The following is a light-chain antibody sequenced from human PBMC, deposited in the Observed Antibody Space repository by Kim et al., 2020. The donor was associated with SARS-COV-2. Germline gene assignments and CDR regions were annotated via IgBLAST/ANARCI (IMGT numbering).Light chain of an antibody. CDR3: QQGNGFPIT. CDR1: QGIRTY. V-gene: IGKV1D-12*01. Sequence: DIQMTQSPSSVSASVGDRVTITCRASQGIRTYLAWYQQKPGKTPNLLIYDASTLQSGVPSRFSGSGSGTDFTLTISSLQPEDFATYFCQQGNGFPITCGQGTRLEIK. CDR2: DAS. J-gene: IGKJ5*01.